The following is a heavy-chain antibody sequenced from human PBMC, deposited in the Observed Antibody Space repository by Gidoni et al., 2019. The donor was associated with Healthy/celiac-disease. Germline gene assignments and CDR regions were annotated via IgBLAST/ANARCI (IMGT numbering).Heavy chain of an antibody. V-gene: IGHV4-34*01. J-gene: IGHJ6*02. CDR3: ARGSGSGWFYGANYYYYYGMDV. CDR1: GGSFSGYS. CDR2: INHSGSS. Sequence: QVQLQQWGAGLLKPSETLSLTCAVYGGSFSGYSWSWIRHPPGKGLEWIGEINHSGSSNYNTSLKSRVTISVDTSKNQFSLKLSSVTAADTAVYYCARGSGSGWFYGANYYYYYGMDVWGQGTTVTVSS. D-gene: IGHD6-19*01.